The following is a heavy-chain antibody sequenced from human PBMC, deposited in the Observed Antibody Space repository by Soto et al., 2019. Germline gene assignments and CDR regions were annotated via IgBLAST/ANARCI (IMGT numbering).Heavy chain of an antibody. V-gene: IGHV3-23*01. J-gene: IGHJ3*02. Sequence: GVLRLSCEASGFTFISYAMSWVRQAPGKGLEWVSAISGSGGSTYYADSVKGRFTISRDNSKNTLYLQMNSLRAEDTAVYYCAKAGVTMVRGVMDAFDIWGQGTMVTVSS. CDR1: GFTFISYA. D-gene: IGHD3-10*01. CDR3: AKAGVTMVRGVMDAFDI. CDR2: ISGSGGST.